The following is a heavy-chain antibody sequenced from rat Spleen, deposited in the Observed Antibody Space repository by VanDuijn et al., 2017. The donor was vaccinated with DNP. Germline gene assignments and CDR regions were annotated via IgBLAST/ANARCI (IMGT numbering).Heavy chain of an antibody. D-gene: IGHD1-4*01. J-gene: IGHJ2*01. CDR3: TRTTRPSAMDA. CDR2: VWNPGNT. CDR1: GFSLTRYK. V-gene: IGHV2-41*01. Sequence: QVQLKESGPDLVQPSQTLSLTCTVAGFSLTRYKVHWVRQSPGKGLEWMGVVWNPGNTRYNSALKSRLSISRDTSKNQVFLKMNSLQTDDTGTYYCTRTTRPSAMDAWGQGVMVTVSS.